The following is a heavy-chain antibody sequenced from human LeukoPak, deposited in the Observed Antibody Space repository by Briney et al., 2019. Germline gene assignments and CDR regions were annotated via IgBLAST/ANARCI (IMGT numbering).Heavy chain of an antibody. CDR1: GFTFTSYA. V-gene: IGHV3-23*01. D-gene: IGHD6-19*01. J-gene: IGHJ4*02. CDR2: ISGSGGST. CDR3: AKGAVAAHFDY. Sequence: GGSLRLSCAGSGFTFTSYAFNWVRQAPGKGLEWVSAISGSGGSTYYADSVKGRFTISRDNSKNTLYLQMNSLRAEDTAVYYCAKGAVAAHFDYWGQGTLVTVSS.